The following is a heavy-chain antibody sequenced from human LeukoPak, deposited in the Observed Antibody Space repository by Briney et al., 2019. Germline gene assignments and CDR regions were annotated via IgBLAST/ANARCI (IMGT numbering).Heavy chain of an antibody. J-gene: IGHJ4*02. D-gene: IGHD4-23*01. CDR1: GFTFSSYA. Sequence: PGGSLRLSCAASGFTFSSYAMSWVRQAPGKGLEWVSVISGTGGWTSYADSVKGRFTISRENSKNTPHLQMNSLRAEDTAVYYCAKDYGGNPFDYWGQGTLVTVSS. CDR2: ISGTGGWT. CDR3: AKDYGGNPFDY. V-gene: IGHV3-23*01.